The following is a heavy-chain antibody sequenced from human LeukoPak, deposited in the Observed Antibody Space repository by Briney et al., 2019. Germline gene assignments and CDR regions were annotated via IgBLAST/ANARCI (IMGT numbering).Heavy chain of an antibody. CDR1: GGSISSGDYY. J-gene: IGHJ5*02. CDR2: IYYSGST. Sequence: SETLSLTCTVSGGSISSGDYYWSWIRQPPGTGLEWIGYIYYSGSTYYNPSLKSRVTISVDTSKNQFSLKLSSVTAADTAVYYCARGTNIVVVPAALPNWFDPWGQGTLVTVSS. D-gene: IGHD2-2*01. CDR3: ARGTNIVVVPAALPNWFDP. V-gene: IGHV4-30-4*08.